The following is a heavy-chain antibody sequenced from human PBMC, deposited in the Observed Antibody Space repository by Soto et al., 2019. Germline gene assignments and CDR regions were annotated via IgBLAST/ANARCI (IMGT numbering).Heavy chain of an antibody. CDR2: ISCSGGST. V-gene: IGHV3-23*01. J-gene: IGHJ4*02. CDR3: AKTEFGRAVGY. D-gene: IGHD3-10*01. Sequence: GGSLRLSCVASVFTFSSYAMSWVRQAPGKGLEWVSAISCSGGSTYYADSVKGRFTISRDNSKNALYLQMNSLRAEDTAVYSCAKTEFGRAVGYWGQGTMVTVSS. CDR1: VFTFSSYA.